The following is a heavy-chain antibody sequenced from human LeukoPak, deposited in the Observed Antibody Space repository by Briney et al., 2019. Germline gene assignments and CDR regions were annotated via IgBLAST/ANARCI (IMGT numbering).Heavy chain of an antibody. CDR3: ARVRITRANWFDP. J-gene: IGHJ5*02. Sequence: PSETLSLTCTVSGGSISSYYWMLWVRQAPGKGLVWVSRILSDASSASYADSVKGRFTISRDIAKNTLYLQMNSLRAEDTAVYYCARVRITRANWFDPWGQGTLATVSS. V-gene: IGHV3-74*01. CDR1: GGSISSYYW. D-gene: IGHD2-2*01. CDR2: ILSDASSA.